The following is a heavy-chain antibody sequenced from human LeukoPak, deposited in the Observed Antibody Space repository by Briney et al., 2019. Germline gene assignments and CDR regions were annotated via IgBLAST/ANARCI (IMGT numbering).Heavy chain of an antibody. CDR1: GGSISSGGYY. Sequence: PSQTLSLTCTVSGGSISSGGYYWSWIRQHPGKDLEWIGYIYYSGSTYYNPSLKSRVTISVDTSKNQFSLKLSSVTAADTAVYYCARGRDGSGSYFDYWGQGTLVTVSS. V-gene: IGHV4-31*03. CDR3: ARGRDGSGSYFDY. D-gene: IGHD3-10*01. J-gene: IGHJ4*02. CDR2: IYYSGST.